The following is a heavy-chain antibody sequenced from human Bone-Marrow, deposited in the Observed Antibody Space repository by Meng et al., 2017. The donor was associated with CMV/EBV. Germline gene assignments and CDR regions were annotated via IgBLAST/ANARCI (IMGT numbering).Heavy chain of an antibody. D-gene: IGHD2-2*01. J-gene: IGHJ3*02. Sequence: GESLKISCAASGFTFSSYAMSWVRQAPGKGLEWVSAISGSGGSTYYADSVKGRFTISRDNSKNSLYLQMNSLRAEDTAVYYCARAGIVVVPAAIPHRAFDIWGQGTMVTVSS. CDR1: GFTFSSYA. CDR2: ISGSGGST. V-gene: IGHV3-23*01. CDR3: ARAGIVVVPAAIPHRAFDI.